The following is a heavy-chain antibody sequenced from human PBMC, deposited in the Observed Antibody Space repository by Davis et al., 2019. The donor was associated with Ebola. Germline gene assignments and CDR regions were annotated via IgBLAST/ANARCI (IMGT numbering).Heavy chain of an antibody. D-gene: IGHD3-3*01. Sequence: GESLKISCAASGFTFSSYGMHWVRQAPGKGLEGVAFIRYDGSNKYYADSVKGRFTISRDNSKNTLYLRMNSLRAEDTAVYYCARGESGKYGKFDYWGQGILVTVSS. CDR2: IRYDGSNK. V-gene: IGHV3-30*02. CDR1: GFTFSSYG. CDR3: ARGESGKYGKFDY. J-gene: IGHJ4*02.